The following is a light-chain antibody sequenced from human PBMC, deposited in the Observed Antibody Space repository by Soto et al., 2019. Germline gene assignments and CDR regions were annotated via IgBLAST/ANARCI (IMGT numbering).Light chain of an antibody. CDR1: SSDVGSLQF. V-gene: IGLV2-23*01. Sequence: QSALTQPASVSGSPGQSITISCSGASSDVGSLQFVAWYQQHPGKAPKVVIYEDSKRPSGISFRFSGSTSGNTASLTISGLQPDDESHYYCCSYTGSDTLWVFGGGTKVTV. CDR2: EDS. J-gene: IGLJ3*02. CDR3: CSYTGSDTLWV.